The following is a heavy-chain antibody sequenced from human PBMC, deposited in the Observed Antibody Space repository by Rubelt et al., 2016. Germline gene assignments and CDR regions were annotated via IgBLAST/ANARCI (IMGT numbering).Heavy chain of an antibody. CDR3: ARGLEGGLGDY. J-gene: IGHJ4*02. CDR1: GGSISSYY. CDR2: INHSGST. D-gene: IGHD1-26*01. V-gene: IGHV4-34*01. Sequence: QVQLQESGPGLVKPSETLSLTCTVSGGSISSYYWSWIRQPPGKGLEWIGEINHSGSTNYNQSLKSRVTISVDTSKNQFSLKLSSVTAADTAVYYCARGLEGGLGDYWGQGTLVTVSS.